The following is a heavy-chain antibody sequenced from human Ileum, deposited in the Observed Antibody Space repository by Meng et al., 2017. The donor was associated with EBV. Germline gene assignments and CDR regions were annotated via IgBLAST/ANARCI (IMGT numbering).Heavy chain of an antibody. D-gene: IGHD3-3*01. Sequence: QLQLHESGPGRVKPSETLSLTCAVSGDSISSSNHWWGWIRQPPGKGLEWVGTIYYSGSTFYNPSLKSRVTISLDTSKNQFSLKVSSVTAADTAVYYCARRYYGVPFDNWGQGTLVTVSS. CDR1: GDSISSSNHW. J-gene: IGHJ4*02. V-gene: IGHV4-39*01. CDR3: ARRYYGVPFDN. CDR2: IYYSGST.